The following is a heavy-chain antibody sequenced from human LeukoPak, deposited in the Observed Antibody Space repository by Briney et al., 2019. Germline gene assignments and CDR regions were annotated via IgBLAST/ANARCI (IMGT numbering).Heavy chain of an antibody. CDR2: INHSGST. D-gene: IGHD4-23*01. CDR3: ARVTTVVTPYYFDY. Sequence: SETLSLTCAVYGGSFSGYYWSWIRQPPGKGLEWIGEINHSGSTNYNPSLKSRVTISVDTSENQFSLKLSSVTAADTAVYYCARVTTVVTPYYFDYWGQGTLVTVSS. J-gene: IGHJ4*02. V-gene: IGHV4-34*01. CDR1: GGSFSGYY.